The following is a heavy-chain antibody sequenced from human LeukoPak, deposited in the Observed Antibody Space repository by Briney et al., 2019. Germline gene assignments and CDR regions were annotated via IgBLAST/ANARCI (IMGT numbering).Heavy chain of an antibody. V-gene: IGHV4-59*08. CDR1: GGSISSYY. CDR3: ATLGVYSSGGNDY. Sequence: SETLSLTCTVSGGSISSYYWSWIRQPPGKGPEWIGYIYYSGSTNYNPSLKSRVTISVDTSKNQFSLKLSSVTAADTAVYYCATLGVYSSGGNDYWGQGTLVTVSS. D-gene: IGHD6-19*01. J-gene: IGHJ4*02. CDR2: IYYSGST.